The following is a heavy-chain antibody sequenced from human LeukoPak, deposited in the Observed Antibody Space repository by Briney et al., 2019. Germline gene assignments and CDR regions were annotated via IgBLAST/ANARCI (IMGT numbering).Heavy chain of an antibody. Sequence: PSGTLSLTCAVSGGSITTTNWWSWVRQPPGKGLEWIGYIYYSGSTNYNPSLKSRVTISVDTSKNQFSLKLSSVTAADTAVYYCARGHPNVVVVAATLRVPANWFDPWGQGTLVTVSS. V-gene: IGHV4-4*02. D-gene: IGHD2-15*01. CDR1: GGSITTTNW. CDR2: IYYSGST. J-gene: IGHJ5*02. CDR3: ARGHPNVVVVAATLRVPANWFDP.